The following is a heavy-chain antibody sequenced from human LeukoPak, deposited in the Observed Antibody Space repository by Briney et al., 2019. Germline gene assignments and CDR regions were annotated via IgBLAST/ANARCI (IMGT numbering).Heavy chain of an antibody. CDR2: ISTSGST. CDR3: ARDRRISTDPHFDY. J-gene: IGHJ4*02. CDR1: GGSISSYY. Sequence: SETLSLTCTVSGGSISSYYWSWIRQPAGKGLEWIGRISTSGSTNYNPSLKSRVTMSVDTSKNQFSLKLSSVSAADTAVYYCARDRRISTDPHFDYWGQGTLVAVSS. V-gene: IGHV4-4*07.